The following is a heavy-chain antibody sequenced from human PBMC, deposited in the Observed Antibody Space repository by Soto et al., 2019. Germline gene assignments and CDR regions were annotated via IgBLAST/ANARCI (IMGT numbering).Heavy chain of an antibody. CDR3: ARDLLEWLDLYGMDV. V-gene: IGHV1-2*02. CDR2: INPNSGGT. J-gene: IGHJ6*02. CDR1: GYTFTGYY. D-gene: IGHD3-3*01. Sequence: ASVKVSCKASGYTFTGYYMHWVRQAPGQGLEWMGWINPNSGGTNYAQKFQGRVTMTRDTSISTAYMELSRLRSDDTAVYYCARDLLEWLDLYGMDVWGQGTTVTVSS.